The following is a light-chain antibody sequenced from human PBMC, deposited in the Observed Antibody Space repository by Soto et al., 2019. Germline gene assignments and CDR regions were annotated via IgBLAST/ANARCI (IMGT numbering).Light chain of an antibody. CDR2: GAS. CDR1: QSVSSSY. CDR3: QQYGSSSYT. J-gene: IGKJ2*01. V-gene: IGKV3-20*01. Sequence: EIVLTQSPGTLSLSPGERATLSCRASQSVSSSYLAWYQQNSGQAPRLLIYGASCRATGIPDRFSGSGSGTDFTLTISRLEPEDFAMYYCQQYGSSSYTFGQGTRLAIK.